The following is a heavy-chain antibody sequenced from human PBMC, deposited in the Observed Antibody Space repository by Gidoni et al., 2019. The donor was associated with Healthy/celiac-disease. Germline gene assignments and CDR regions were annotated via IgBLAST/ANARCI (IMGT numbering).Heavy chain of an antibody. J-gene: IGHJ4*02. V-gene: IGHV4-34*01. Sequence: QVQLQQWGAGLLKPSETLSLTCAVYGGSFSGYYWSWIRQPPGKGLEWMGEINHSGSTNYNPSLKSRVTISVDTSKHQFSLKLSSVTAAYTAVYYCARGMATTLDYWGQGTLVTVSS. D-gene: IGHD5-12*01. CDR1: GGSFSGYY. CDR2: INHSGST. CDR3: ARGMATTLDY.